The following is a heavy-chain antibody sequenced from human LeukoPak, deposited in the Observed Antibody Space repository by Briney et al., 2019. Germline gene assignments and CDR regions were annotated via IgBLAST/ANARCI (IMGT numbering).Heavy chain of an antibody. Sequence: GGSLRLSCAASGFTFSNAWMSWVRQAPGKGLEWVGRIKSKTDGGTTDYAAPVKGRFTISRDDSKNTLYLQMNSLKTEDTAVYYCTTDDILTGYSYFDYWGQGTLVTVSS. D-gene: IGHD3-9*01. CDR1: GFTFSNAW. CDR2: IKSKTDGGTT. J-gene: IGHJ4*02. CDR3: TTDDILTGYSYFDY. V-gene: IGHV3-15*01.